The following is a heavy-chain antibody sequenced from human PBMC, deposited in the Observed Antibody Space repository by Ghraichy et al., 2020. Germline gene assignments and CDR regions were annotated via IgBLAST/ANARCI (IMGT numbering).Heavy chain of an antibody. D-gene: IGHD3-10*01. CDR3: VGSGSYYFPYYYYYGMDV. J-gene: IGHJ6*02. CDR1: GGSFSGYY. V-gene: IGHV4-34*01. CDR2: INHSGST. Sequence: SETLSLTCAVYGGSFSGYYWSWIRQPPGKGLEWIGEINHSGSTNYNPSLKSRVTISVDTSKNQFSLKLSSVTAADTAVYYCVGSGSYYFPYYYYYGMDVWGQGTTVTVSS.